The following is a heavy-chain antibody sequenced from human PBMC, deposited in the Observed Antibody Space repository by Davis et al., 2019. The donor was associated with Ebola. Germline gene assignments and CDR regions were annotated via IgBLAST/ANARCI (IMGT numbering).Heavy chain of an antibody. CDR3: AKDDANWNDFYYYYYGMDV. Sequence: PGGSLRLSCAASGFTFSCYAMSWVCPAPGVGLQSVSAISSSGGSTYYADSVKGRFTISRDNSKNTLYLQMNSLRAEDTAVYYCAKDDANWNDFYYYYYGMDVWGKGTTVTVSS. CDR1: GFTFSCYA. V-gene: IGHV3-23*01. D-gene: IGHD1-20*01. J-gene: IGHJ6*04. CDR2: ISSSGGST.